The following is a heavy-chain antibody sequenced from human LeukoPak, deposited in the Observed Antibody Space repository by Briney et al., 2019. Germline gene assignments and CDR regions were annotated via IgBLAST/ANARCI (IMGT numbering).Heavy chain of an antibody. CDR1: GGSISSYY. CDR2: IYYSGST. J-gene: IGHJ4*02. D-gene: IGHD3-22*01. V-gene: IGHV4-59*01. CDR3: ASSPSYYDSSGYSEPFDY. Sequence: SETLSLTCTVSGGSISSYYWSWIRQPPGKGLEWIGYIYYSGSTNYNPSLQSRVTISIDTSKNQFSLKLNSVTAGDTAVYYCASSPSYYDSSGYSEPFDYWGQGSLVTVSS.